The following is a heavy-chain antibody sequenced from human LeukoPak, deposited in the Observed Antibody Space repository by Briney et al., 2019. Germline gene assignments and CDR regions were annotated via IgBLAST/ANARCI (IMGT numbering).Heavy chain of an antibody. CDR3: AKGRTNYYGSGSYLPFDY. Sequence: GGSLRLSCVASGFTFTSYAMNWVRQAPGKGLEWVSSISGSGGSTYYADSVKGRFTISRDNSKNTLYLQMNSLRAEDTAVYYCAKGRTNYYGSGSYLPFDYWGQGTLVTVSS. J-gene: IGHJ4*02. CDR2: ISGSGGST. CDR1: GFTFTSYA. V-gene: IGHV3-23*01. D-gene: IGHD3-10*01.